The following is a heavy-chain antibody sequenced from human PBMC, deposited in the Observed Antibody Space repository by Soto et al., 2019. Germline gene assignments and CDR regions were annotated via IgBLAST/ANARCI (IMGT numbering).Heavy chain of an antibody. CDR3: ARHLSSAPYYYYYYMDV. V-gene: IGHV4-59*08. Sequence: SGTLSLTFTFAGCSRSSYYWSWVRPPPGEGLEWIGYIYYSGSTNYNPSLKSRVTISVDTSKNQFSLKLSSVTAADTAVYYCARHLSSAPYYYYYYMDVWGKGTTVTVSS. J-gene: IGHJ6*03. D-gene: IGHD1-26*01. CDR2: IYYSGST. CDR1: GCSRSSYY.